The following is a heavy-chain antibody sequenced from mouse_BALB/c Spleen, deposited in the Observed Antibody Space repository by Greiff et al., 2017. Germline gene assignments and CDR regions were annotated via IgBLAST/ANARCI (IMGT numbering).Heavy chain of an antibody. Sequence: EVKLVESGGGLVQPGGSRKLSCAASGFTFSSFGMHWVRQAPEKGLEWVAYISSGSSTIYYADTVKGRFTISRDNPKNTLFLQMTSQRSEDTAMYYCARYDYAMDYWGQGTSATVST. V-gene: IGHV5-17*02. CDR2: ISSGSSTI. J-gene: IGHJ4*01. CDR3: ARYDYAMDY. CDR1: GFTFSSFG.